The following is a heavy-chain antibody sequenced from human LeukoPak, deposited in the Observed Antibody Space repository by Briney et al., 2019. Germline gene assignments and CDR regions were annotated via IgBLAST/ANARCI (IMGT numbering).Heavy chain of an antibody. CDR2: INPNSVVT. Sequence: ASLKVSCKASGYTFTDYYIHWVRQAPGQGLEWMGWINPNSVVTNYSQKFQGRVTMTRETSISTAYMGLSRLRSDDTAVYYCERYGSWFDRWGQGSLVTVSS. D-gene: IGHD4-17*01. V-gene: IGHV1-2*02. J-gene: IGHJ5*02. CDR3: ERYGSWFDR. CDR1: GYTFTDYY.